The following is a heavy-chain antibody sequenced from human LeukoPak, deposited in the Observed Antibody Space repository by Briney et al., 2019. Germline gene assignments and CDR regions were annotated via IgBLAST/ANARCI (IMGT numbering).Heavy chain of an antibody. V-gene: IGHV3-74*01. D-gene: IGHD1-26*01. Sequence: GGSLRLSCAASGFTLSSYWMHWVRQAPGKGLVWVSRISGDGSTTSYADSVKGRFTISRDNAKNTLYLQMNSLRAEDTAVYYCARAQSGSFDYWGQGTLVSVSS. CDR2: ISGDGSTT. J-gene: IGHJ4*02. CDR1: GFTLSSYW. CDR3: ARAQSGSFDY.